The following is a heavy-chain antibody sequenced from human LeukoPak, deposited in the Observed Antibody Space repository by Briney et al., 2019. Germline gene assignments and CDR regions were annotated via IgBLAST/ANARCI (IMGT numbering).Heavy chain of an antibody. V-gene: IGHV3-30*03. CDR2: ISYDGSNK. CDR1: GFTFSSYS. J-gene: IGHJ4*02. Sequence: GGSLRLSCAASGFTFSSYSMTWVRQAPGKGLEWVAVISYDGSNKYYADSVKGRFTISRDNSKNTLYLQMNSLRAEDTAVYYCASWDRSITIFGVALDYWGQGTLVTVSS. CDR3: ASWDRSITIFGVALDY. D-gene: IGHD3-3*01.